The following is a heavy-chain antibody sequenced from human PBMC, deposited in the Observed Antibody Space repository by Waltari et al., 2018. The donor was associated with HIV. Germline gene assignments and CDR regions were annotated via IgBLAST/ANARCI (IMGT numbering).Heavy chain of an antibody. V-gene: IGHV1-3*01. CDR2: INAGKGNT. D-gene: IGHD5-12*01. Sequence: QVQLVQSGAEVTKPGASVKVSCKASGYTFTSYAMHWVRQAPGQRLEWMGWINAGKGNTKYSQKFPGRVTITRDTSASTAYMELSSLRSEDTAVYYCASGGRGYSGYDQSYFDYWGQGTLVTVSS. CDR1: GYTFTSYA. J-gene: IGHJ4*02. CDR3: ASGGRGYSGYDQSYFDY.